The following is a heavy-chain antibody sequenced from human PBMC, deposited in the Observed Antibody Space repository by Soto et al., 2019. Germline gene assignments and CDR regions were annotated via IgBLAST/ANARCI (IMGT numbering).Heavy chain of an antibody. CDR2: ISTNGGST. J-gene: IGHJ4*02. V-gene: IGHV3-64D*06. Sequence: SLRLSCSASGFTFSSYAMHWVRQAPGKGLEYVSSISTNGGSTHYADSVKGRFTISRDNSKNTQYLQMSSLRADDTAVYYCVKGEYYYDSSGYYPFDDWGQGTLVTVSS. CDR3: VKGEYYYDSSGYYPFDD. CDR1: GFTFSSYA. D-gene: IGHD3-22*01.